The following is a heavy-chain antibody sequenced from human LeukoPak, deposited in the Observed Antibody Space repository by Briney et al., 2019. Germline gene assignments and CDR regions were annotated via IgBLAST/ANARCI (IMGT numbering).Heavy chain of an antibody. V-gene: IGHV1-24*01. CDR1: GHALSESS. J-gene: IGHJ2*01. Sequence: ASVKVSCKVSGHALSESSIHWVRQTPGEDFEWMGGFDPEYVETTYAQKFRGRVTMTEDTSTDTAYMELINLRSDDTAVYYCVSNRSDGGYAESNGYPTFDLWGRGTLVTVSS. D-gene: IGHD5-24*01. CDR2: FDPEYVET. CDR3: VSNRSDGGYAESNGYPTFDL.